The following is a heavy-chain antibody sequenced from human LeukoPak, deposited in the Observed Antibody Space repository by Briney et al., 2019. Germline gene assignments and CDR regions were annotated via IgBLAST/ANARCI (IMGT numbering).Heavy chain of an antibody. J-gene: IGHJ6*02. Sequence: GGSLRLSCAASGFTFSDYYMNWIRQAPGKGLEWVSYISSRGSTIYYADSVKGRFTISRDNAKNSLYLQMNSLRAEDTAVYYCARDFLSYYYGMDVWGQGTTVTVSS. CDR2: ISSRGSTI. D-gene: IGHD2/OR15-2a*01. CDR3: ARDFLSYYYGMDV. CDR1: GFTFSDYY. V-gene: IGHV3-11*01.